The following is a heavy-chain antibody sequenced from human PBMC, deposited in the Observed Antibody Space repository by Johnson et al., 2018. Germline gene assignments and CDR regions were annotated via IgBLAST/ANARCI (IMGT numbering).Heavy chain of an antibody. J-gene: IGHJ6*02. D-gene: IGHD3-16*01. V-gene: IGHV3-21*01. CDR1: GFNFSDYP. CDR3: SGGTRGYYGMDV. Sequence: VQLVQSGGGLVKPGGSLRLSCAASGFNFSDYPMNWVRQAPGKGLEYLSSISSDSTYLFYAVSLKGRFTISRANPRNSLFLQMDTLTGEDTGVYYCSGGTRGYYGMDVGGQGTTVTVSS. CDR2: ISSDSTYL.